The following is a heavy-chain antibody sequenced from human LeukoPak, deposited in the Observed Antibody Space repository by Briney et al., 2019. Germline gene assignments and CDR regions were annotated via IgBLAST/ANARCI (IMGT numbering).Heavy chain of an antibody. CDR3: ARGTAEGVRIDY. J-gene: IGHJ4*02. D-gene: IGHD3-10*01. CDR1: GYTFTSYA. V-gene: IGHV1-46*01. CDR2: INPSGGST. Sequence: ASVKVSCKSSGYTFTSYAMNWVRQAPGQGLEWMGIINPSGGSTSYAQKFQGRVTMTRDMSTSTVYMELSSLRSEDTAVYYCARGTAEGVRIDYWGQGTLVTVSS.